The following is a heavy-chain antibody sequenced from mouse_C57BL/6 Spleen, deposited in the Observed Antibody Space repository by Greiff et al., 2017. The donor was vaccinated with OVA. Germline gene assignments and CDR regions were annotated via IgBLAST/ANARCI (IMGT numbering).Heavy chain of an antibody. CDR2: INPNNGGT. D-gene: IGHD3-3*01. CDR3: ARGGLDY. V-gene: IGHV1-26*01. CDR1: GYTFTDYS. J-gene: IGHJ2*01. Sequence: EVQLQQSGPGLVKPGASVKISCKASGYTFTDYSMNWVKQSHGKSLEWIGDINPNNGGTSYNQKFKGKATLTVDKSSSTAYMELRSLTSEDSAVYYCARGGLDYWGQGTTLTVSS.